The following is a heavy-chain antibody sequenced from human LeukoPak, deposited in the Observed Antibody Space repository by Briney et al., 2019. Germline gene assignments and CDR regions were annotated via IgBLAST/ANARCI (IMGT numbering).Heavy chain of an antibody. CDR1: GGSISSGGYY. CDR2: IYYSGST. CDR3: ARGYCSGGSCYPVYYFDY. Sequence: SSQTLSLTCTVSGGSISSGGYYWSWIRQHPGKDLEWIGYIYYSGSTYYNPSLKSRVTISVDTSKNQFSLKLSSVTAADTAVYYCARGYCSGGSCYPVYYFDYWGQGTLVTVSS. D-gene: IGHD2-15*01. V-gene: IGHV4-31*03. J-gene: IGHJ4*02.